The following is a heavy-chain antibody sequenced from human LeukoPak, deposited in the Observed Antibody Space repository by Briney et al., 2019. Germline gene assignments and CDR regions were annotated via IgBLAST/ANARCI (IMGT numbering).Heavy chain of an antibody. Sequence: GRSLRLSCAASGFTFSSYGMHWVRQAPGKGLEWVAVISYDGSNKCYADSVKGRFTISRDNSKNTLYLQMNSLRAEDTAVYYCNRRDDYGETGGYWGQGTLVTVSS. D-gene: IGHD4-17*01. CDR2: ISYDGSNK. J-gene: IGHJ4*02. CDR1: GFTFSSYG. CDR3: NRRDDYGETGGY. V-gene: IGHV3-30*03.